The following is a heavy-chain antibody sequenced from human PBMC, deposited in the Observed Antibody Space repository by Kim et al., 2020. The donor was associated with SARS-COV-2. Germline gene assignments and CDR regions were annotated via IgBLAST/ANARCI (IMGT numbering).Heavy chain of an antibody. J-gene: IGHJ2*01. CDR3: ARHAWGGSGSYLHLDWYFDL. CDR1: GGSISSYY. CDR2: IYDSGRS. Sequence: SETLSLTCTVSGGSISSYYWSWIRQPPGKGLEWIGYIYDSGRSNDNPSLKSRVTISVDTSKNQFSLKLSSVTAADTAVYYCARHAWGGSGSYLHLDWYFDLWSRGTLVTVSS. V-gene: IGHV4-59*08. D-gene: IGHD3-10*01.